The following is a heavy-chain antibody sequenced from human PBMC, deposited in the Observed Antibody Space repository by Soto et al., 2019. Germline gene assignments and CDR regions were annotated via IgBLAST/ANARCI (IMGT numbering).Heavy chain of an antibody. CDR2: IWYDGSNK. CDR3: AKDRIDWNYGPYGMDV. J-gene: IGHJ6*02. D-gene: IGHD1-7*01. V-gene: IGHV3-33*06. Sequence: LRLSCSASGFTFSSYGMHWVRQAPGKGLEWVAVIWYDGSNKYYADSVKGRFTISRDNSKNTLYLQMNSLRAEDTAVYYCAKDRIDWNYGPYGMDVWGQGTTVTVSS. CDR1: GFTFSSYG.